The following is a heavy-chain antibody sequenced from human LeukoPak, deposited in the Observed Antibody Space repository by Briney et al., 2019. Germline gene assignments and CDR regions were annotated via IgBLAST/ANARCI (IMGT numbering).Heavy chain of an antibody. J-gene: IGHJ4*02. CDR2: IYYSGST. CDR3: ARASSYYYDSSVPPDY. V-gene: IGHV4-39*07. CDR1: GGSISSSSYY. D-gene: IGHD3-22*01. Sequence: SETLSLTCTVSGGSISSSSYYCGWIRQPPGKGLEWIGSIYYSGSTYYNTSLKSRVTISVDTPKNQFSLKLSSVTAADTAVYYCARASSYYYDSSVPPDYWGQGTLVTVSS.